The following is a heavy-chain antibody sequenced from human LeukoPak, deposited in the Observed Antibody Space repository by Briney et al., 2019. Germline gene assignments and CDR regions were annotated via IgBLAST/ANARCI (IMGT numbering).Heavy chain of an antibody. V-gene: IGHV1-2*02. J-gene: IGHJ4*02. CDR3: ARPTRSDGSGYESFDY. D-gene: IGHD5-18*01. Sequence: ASVKVSCKASGYSFIDYYIHWVRQAPGQGLEWMGWINHKSGGTNFAQKFQGRVVVTTDTSISTVYMELYSLTSDDTAVYYCARPTRSDGSGYESFDYWGQGTLVSVSS. CDR2: INHKSGGT. CDR1: GYSFIDYY.